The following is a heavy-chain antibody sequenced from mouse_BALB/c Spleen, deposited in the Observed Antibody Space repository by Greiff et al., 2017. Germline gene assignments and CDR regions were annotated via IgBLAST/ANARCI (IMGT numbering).Heavy chain of an antibody. CDR1: GYAFSSYW. V-gene: IGHV1-80*01. CDR2: IYPGDGDT. Sequence: QVQLQQSGAELVRPGSSVKISCKASGYAFSSYWMNWVKQRPGQGLEWIGQIYPGDGDTNYNGKFKGKATLTVDTSSSTAYVDLSSLTSEDSAVYYCARSYDDAMDYWGQGTSVTVSS. CDR3: ARSYDDAMDY. J-gene: IGHJ4*01. D-gene: IGHD2-12*01.